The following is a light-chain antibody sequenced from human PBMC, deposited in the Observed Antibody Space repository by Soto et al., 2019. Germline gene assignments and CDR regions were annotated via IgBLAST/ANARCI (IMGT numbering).Light chain of an antibody. CDR2: DVS. CDR3: SSYTTSSTL. V-gene: IGLV2-14*03. Sequence: QSVLTQPASVSGSPGQSITISCTGTCSDVGGYNYVSWYQQHPGKAPKLMIFDVSNWPSGVSNRFSGSKSGNTASLTISGLQAEDEADYHCSSYTTSSTLFGGGTKVTVL. J-gene: IGLJ2*01. CDR1: CSDVGGYNY.